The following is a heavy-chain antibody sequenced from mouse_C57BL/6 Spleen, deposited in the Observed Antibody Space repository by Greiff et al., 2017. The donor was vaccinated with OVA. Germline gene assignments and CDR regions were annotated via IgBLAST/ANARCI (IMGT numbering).Heavy chain of an antibody. Sequence: VQLQQPGTELVKPGASVKLSCKASGYTFTSYWMHWVKQRPGQGLEWIGNINPSNGGTNYNEKFKSKATLTVDKSSSTAYMQLSSLTSEDSAVYYCAREWPTTDWYFDVWGTGTTVTVSS. CDR3: AREWPTTDWYFDV. J-gene: IGHJ1*03. D-gene: IGHD2-12*01. CDR2: INPSNGGT. CDR1: GYTFTSYW. V-gene: IGHV1-53*01.